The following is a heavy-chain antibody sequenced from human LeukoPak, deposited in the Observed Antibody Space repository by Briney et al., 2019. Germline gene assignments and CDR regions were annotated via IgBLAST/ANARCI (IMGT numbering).Heavy chain of an antibody. CDR1: GFTFSNYG. CDR2: IWCDGSNE. Sequence: PGGSLRLSCAASGFTFSNYGMHWVRQAPGKGLAWVAGIWCDGSNEYYTDSVKGRFTISRDNSKNTLSLQMNSLRAEDTAVYYCARYYGSGSVGGFDYWGQGTLVTASS. CDR3: ARYYGSGSVGGFDY. V-gene: IGHV3-33*01. D-gene: IGHD3-10*01. J-gene: IGHJ4*02.